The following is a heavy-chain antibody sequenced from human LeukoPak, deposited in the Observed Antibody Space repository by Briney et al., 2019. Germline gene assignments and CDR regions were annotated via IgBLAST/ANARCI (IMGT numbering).Heavy chain of an antibody. Sequence: GGSLRLSCAASGFTFSSYGMHWVRQAPGKGLEWVAVIWYDGSNKYHADSVKGRFTISRDNSKNTLYLQMNSLRAEDTAVYYCARGPEMFTIFGVVDRAYYYGMDVWGQGTTVTVSS. CDR3: ARGPEMFTIFGVVDRAYYYGMDV. CDR1: GFTFSSYG. CDR2: IWYDGSNK. J-gene: IGHJ6*02. V-gene: IGHV3-33*01. D-gene: IGHD3-3*01.